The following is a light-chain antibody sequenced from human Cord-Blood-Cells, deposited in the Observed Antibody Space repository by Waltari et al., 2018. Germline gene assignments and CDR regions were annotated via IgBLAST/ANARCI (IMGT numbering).Light chain of an antibody. J-gene: IGKJ4*01. CDR1: QSVSSSY. CDR3: QQRSNWPLT. V-gene: IGKV3D-20*02. CDR2: GAS. Sequence: EIVLTQSPGTLSLSPGERATLPCRASQSVSSSYLAWYQQKPGQAPRLLIYGASSRATGIPARFSGSGSGTDFTLTISSLEPEDFAVYYCQQRSNWPLTFGGGTKVEIK.